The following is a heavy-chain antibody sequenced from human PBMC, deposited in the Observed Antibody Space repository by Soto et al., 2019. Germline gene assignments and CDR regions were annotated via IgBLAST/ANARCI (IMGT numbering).Heavy chain of an antibody. V-gene: IGHV3-30*18. J-gene: IGHJ6*02. Sequence: GGSLRLSCAASGFTFSSYGMHWVRQAPGKGLEWVAVISYDGSNKYYADSVKGRFTISRDNSKNTLYLQMNSLRAEDTAVYYCSKGGYGGYRTYYGMDVWGQGSTVTVSS. D-gene: IGHD5-12*01. CDR1: GFTFSSYG. CDR2: ISYDGSNK. CDR3: SKGGYGGYRTYYGMDV.